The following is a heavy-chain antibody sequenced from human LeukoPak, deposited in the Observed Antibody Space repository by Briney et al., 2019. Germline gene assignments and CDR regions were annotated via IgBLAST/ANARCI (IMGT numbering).Heavy chain of an antibody. J-gene: IGHJ4*02. CDR1: GGSISGSYW. CDR2: IYYSGST. CDR3: ARVGGDYPDY. D-gene: IGHD2-21*02. V-gene: IGHV4-61*01. Sequence: PSETLSLTCGVSGGSISGSYWWSWIRQPPGKGLEWIGYIYYSGSTNYNPSLKSRVTISVDTSKNQFSLKLSSVTAADTAVYYCARVGGDYPDYWGQGTLVTVSS.